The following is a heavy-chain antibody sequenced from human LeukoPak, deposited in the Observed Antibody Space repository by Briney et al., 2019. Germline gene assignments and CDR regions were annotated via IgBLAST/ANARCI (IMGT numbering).Heavy chain of an antibody. J-gene: IGHJ4*02. CDR1: GFTFSSYA. D-gene: IGHD3-9*01. CDR2: ISSSGGST. Sequence: GGSLRLSCAASGFTFSSYAMSWVRQAPGEGLEWVSAISSSGGSTYYADSVKGRFTISRDNSKNTLYLQMNSLRAEDTAVYYCAKQARIFEGHFDYWGQGNLVTASS. V-gene: IGHV3-23*01. CDR3: AKQARIFEGHFDY.